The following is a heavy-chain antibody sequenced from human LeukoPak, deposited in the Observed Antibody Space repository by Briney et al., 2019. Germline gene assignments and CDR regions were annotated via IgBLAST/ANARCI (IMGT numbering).Heavy chain of an antibody. CDR2: ISGSGGRT. CDR1: GFTFSNYA. CDR3: AKDMGESGSYDLDY. D-gene: IGHD1-26*01. Sequence: GGFLRLSCAASGFTFSNYAMSWVRQAPGKGLEWVSAISGSGGRTYYAVSVKGRFTISRDNSKNTLYLQMNSLRAEDTAVYYCAKDMGESGSYDLDYWGQGTLVTVSS. V-gene: IGHV3-23*01. J-gene: IGHJ4*02.